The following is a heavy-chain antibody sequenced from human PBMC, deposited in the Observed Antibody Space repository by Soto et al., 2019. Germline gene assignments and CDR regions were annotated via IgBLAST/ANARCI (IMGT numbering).Heavy chain of an antibody. CDR2: IRSDGSST. Sequence: EVQLVESGGGLVQPGGSLRLSCEASGFTFSSYWMHWVRQGPGKELVWVSRIRSDGSSTNYADSVKGRFTISRDNAKNTLYLQMNSLRAEDTALYYCARCVYSYDSSSYFSGDAFDIWGHGTMVTVSS. CDR1: GFTFSSYW. V-gene: IGHV3-74*01. CDR3: ARCVYSYDSSSYFSGDAFDI. J-gene: IGHJ3*02. D-gene: IGHD3-22*01.